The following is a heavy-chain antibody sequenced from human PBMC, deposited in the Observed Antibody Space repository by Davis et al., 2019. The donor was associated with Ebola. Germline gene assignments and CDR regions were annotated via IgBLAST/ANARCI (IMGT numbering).Heavy chain of an antibody. Sequence: ASVKVSCKASGCTFSSYAISWVRQAPGQGLEWMGIIKPSGGSTIYAQNFQGRVTLTRDTSTSTAYMELSSLRPEDTAVYYCAREEWEVRRVDFDDWGQGTLVTVSS. CDR2: IKPSGGST. V-gene: IGHV1-46*01. J-gene: IGHJ4*02. CDR3: AREEWEVRRVDFDD. CDR1: GCTFSSYA. D-gene: IGHD1-26*01.